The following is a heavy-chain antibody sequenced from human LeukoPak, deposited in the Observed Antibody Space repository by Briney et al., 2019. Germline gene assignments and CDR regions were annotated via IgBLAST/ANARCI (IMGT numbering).Heavy chain of an antibody. CDR3: ARGAYSYHRAAFDI. J-gene: IGHJ3*02. CDR2: ISSNGGST. Sequence: PGGSLRLSCAASGFTFSSYAMHWVRQAPGKGLEYVSAISSNGGSTYYANSVKGRFTISRDNSKNTLYLQMGSLRAEDMAVYYCARGAYSYHRAAFDIWGQGTMVTVSS. D-gene: IGHD5-18*01. CDR1: GFTFSSYA. V-gene: IGHV3-64*01.